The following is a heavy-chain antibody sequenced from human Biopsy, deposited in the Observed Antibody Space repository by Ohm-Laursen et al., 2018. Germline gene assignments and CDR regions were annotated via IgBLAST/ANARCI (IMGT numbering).Heavy chain of an antibody. CDR3: ARVLLPAAAVHYGMDV. V-gene: IGHV3-21*01. CDR1: GFTFNNYG. J-gene: IGHJ6*02. D-gene: IGHD2-2*01. Sequence: SLRLSCTASGFTFNNYGMQWVRQAPGKGLEWVSSISSSSNFIYYGDSVKGRFTISRDNAKNSLYLQMNSLRAEDTAVYYCARVLLPAAAVHYGMDVWGQGTTVTVSS. CDR2: ISSSSNFI.